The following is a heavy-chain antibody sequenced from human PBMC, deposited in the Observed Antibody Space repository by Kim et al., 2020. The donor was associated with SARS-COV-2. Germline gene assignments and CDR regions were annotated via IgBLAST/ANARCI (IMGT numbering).Heavy chain of an antibody. J-gene: IGHJ4*02. CDR1: GGSFSGYY. CDR2: INHSGST. V-gene: IGHV4-34*01. CDR3: ARAPSSSWYPFDY. D-gene: IGHD6-13*01. Sequence: SETLSLTCAVYGGSFSGYYWSWIRQPPGKGLEWIGEINHSGSTNYNPSLKSRVTISVDTSKNQFSLKLSSVTAADTAVYYCARAPSSSWYPFDYWGQGTLVTVSS.